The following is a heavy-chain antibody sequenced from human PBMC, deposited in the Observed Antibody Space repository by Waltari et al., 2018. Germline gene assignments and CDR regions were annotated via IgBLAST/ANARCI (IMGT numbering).Heavy chain of an antibody. Sequence: EEQLVASGGGLVQPGGSLRLSCAASGFTFNNNWMAWVRQAPGKGLEWVANINQDGSEKRYVDSVKGRFTISRDNAKNSLYLQLSSLGAEDTALYYCARDYYYYMDVWGEGTTVTVSS. CDR1: GFTFNNNW. J-gene: IGHJ6*03. CDR3: ARDYYYYMDV. CDR2: INQDGSEK. V-gene: IGHV3-7*01.